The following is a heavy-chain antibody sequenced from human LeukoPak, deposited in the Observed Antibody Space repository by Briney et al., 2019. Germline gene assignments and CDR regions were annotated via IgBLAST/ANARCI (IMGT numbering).Heavy chain of an antibody. CDR3: AREILYDSTGYYL. CDR2: IYYSGGT. CDR1: GGSISSNSYY. Sequence: SETLSLTCTVSGGSISSNSYYWGWIRQPPGKGLEWNGSIYYSGGTYYNPSLNIRVTISVDTSKNQFSLNLRSVTAADTAVYYCAREILYDSTGYYLWGQGTLVTVSS. D-gene: IGHD3-22*01. V-gene: IGHV4-39*07. J-gene: IGHJ4*02.